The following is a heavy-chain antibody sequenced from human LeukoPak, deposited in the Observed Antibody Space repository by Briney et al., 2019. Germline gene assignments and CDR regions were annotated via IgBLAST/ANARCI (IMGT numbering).Heavy chain of an antibody. J-gene: IGHJ4*02. D-gene: IGHD6-6*01. V-gene: IGHV1-2*02. CDR1: GYTFTSYG. CDR3: ASYSDPEYSSSYSPY. CDR2: INPNSGGT. Sequence: GASVKVSCKASGYTFTSYGISWVRQAPGQGLEWMGWINPNSGGTNYSQKFQGRVTMTRDTSISTAYMELSRLRSDDTAVYYCASYSDPEYSSSYSPYWGQGTLVTVSS.